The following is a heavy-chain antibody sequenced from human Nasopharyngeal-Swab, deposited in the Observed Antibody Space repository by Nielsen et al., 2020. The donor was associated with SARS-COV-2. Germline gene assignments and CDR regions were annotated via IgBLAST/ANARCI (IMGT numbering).Heavy chain of an antibody. D-gene: IGHD3-10*01. J-gene: IGHJ3*02. CDR1: GFTFNIYA. CDR2: ISASGGST. Sequence: GESLKISCIASGFTFNIYAMAWVRPTPGRGLQWVSGISASGGSTYYTDSVKGRFAVSRDNSRNTLYLQVHSLRVEDTALYYCAKDDVVRGDAFDIWGQGTMVTVSS. V-gene: IGHV3-23*01. CDR3: AKDDVVRGDAFDI.